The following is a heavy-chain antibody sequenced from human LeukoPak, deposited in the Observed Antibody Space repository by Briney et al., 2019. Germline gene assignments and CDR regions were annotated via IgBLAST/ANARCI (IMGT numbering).Heavy chain of an antibody. CDR2: IYSGGST. CDR1: EFSVGSNY. J-gene: IGHJ4*02. D-gene: IGHD3-22*01. Sequence: GGSLRLSCAASEFSVGSNYMTWVRQAPGKGLEWVSLIYSGGSTYYADSVKGRFTISRDNSKNTLYLQMNSLRAEDTALYYCARGSYYDHSGYLYYWGQGTLVTVSS. V-gene: IGHV3-66*01. CDR3: ARGSYYDHSGYLYY.